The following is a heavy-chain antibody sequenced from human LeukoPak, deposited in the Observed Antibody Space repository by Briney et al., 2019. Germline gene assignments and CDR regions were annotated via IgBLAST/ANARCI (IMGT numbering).Heavy chain of an antibody. Sequence: GGSLRLSCAASGFTFSSYWMHWVRQAPGKGLVWVSRMNNDGSSTIYADSVKGRFTISRDNAKNTQYLQMNSLRAEDTAVYYCARADGSGWLTYWGQGTLVTVSS. CDR3: ARADGSGWLTY. CDR1: GFTFSSYW. J-gene: IGHJ4*02. D-gene: IGHD6-19*01. CDR2: MNNDGSST. V-gene: IGHV3-74*01.